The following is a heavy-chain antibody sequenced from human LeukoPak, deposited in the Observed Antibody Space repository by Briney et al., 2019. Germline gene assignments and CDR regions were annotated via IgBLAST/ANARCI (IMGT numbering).Heavy chain of an antibody. V-gene: IGHV3-7*01. Sequence: GGSLRLSCAASGFTFSTYWMSWVRQAPGKGLEWVANIKQDGSEKYYVDSVKGRFTISRDNAKSSLYLQMNSLRAEDTAMYYCARKYSSSWSYAYWGQGTLVTVSS. D-gene: IGHD6-13*01. CDR2: IKQDGSEK. J-gene: IGHJ4*02. CDR3: ARKYSSSWSYAY. CDR1: GFTFSTYW.